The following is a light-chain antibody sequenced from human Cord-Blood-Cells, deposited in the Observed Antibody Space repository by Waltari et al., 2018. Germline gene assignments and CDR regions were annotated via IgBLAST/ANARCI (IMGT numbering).Light chain of an antibody. J-gene: IGKJ2*01. Sequence: AIRITQSPSSLSASTGDRVTITCRSSQGISSYLAWYQQKPGKAPKLLIYAASTVQSGVPSRFSGSGSGTDFTLTISCLQSEDFATYYCQQYYSYLYTFGQGTKLEIK. V-gene: IGKV1-8*01. CDR1: QGISSY. CDR2: AAS. CDR3: QQYYSYLYT.